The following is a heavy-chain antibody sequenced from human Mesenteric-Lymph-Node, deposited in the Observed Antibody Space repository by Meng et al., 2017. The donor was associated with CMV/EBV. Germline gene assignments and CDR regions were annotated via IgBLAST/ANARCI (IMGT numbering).Heavy chain of an antibody. Sequence: ASVKVSCKASGYTFTSYGISWVRQAPGQGLEWMGWIRAYNGNTNYAQKLQGRVTMTTDTSTTTVYMELRSLRSDDTAVYFCARVGSIASVFDYWGQGTLVTVSS. CDR1: GYTFTSYG. CDR2: IRAYNGNT. V-gene: IGHV1-18*01. J-gene: IGHJ4*02. D-gene: IGHD6-13*01. CDR3: ARVGSIASVFDY.